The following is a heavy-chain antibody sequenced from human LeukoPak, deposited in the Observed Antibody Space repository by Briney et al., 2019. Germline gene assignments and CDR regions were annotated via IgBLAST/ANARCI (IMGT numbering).Heavy chain of an antibody. Sequence: GGSLRLSCAVSGFTFSDQYMSWIRQAPGKGLEYLSYISGSGSDISYADSVKGRFTISRDNAQNSLCLQMNSLRAEDTAVYYCVRAMDVWGQGTTVTVSS. CDR3: VRAMDV. V-gene: IGHV3-11*04. J-gene: IGHJ6*02. CDR2: ISGSGSDI. CDR1: GFTFSDQY.